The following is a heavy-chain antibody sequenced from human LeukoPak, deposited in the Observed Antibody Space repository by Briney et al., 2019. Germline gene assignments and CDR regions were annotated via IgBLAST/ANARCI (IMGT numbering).Heavy chain of an antibody. CDR1: GGSISSYY. J-gene: IGHJ4*02. D-gene: IGHD2-8*01. V-gene: IGHV4-59*08. Sequence: SETLSLTCTVSGGSISSYYWSLIRQPPGKGLEWIGYIYYSGSTNYNPSLKSRVTISVDTSKNQFSLKLSSVTAADTAVYYCARHNGRFGDFDYWGQGTLVTVSS. CDR3: ARHNGRFGDFDY. CDR2: IYYSGST.